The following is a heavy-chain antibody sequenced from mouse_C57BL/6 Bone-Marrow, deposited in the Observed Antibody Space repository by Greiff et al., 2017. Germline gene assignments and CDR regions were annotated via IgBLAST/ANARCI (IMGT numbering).Heavy chain of an antibody. V-gene: IGHV1-72*01. J-gene: IGHJ3*01. CDR3: ARAYDGEYDFAD. Sequence: VQLQQPGAELVTPGASVKLSCKASGYTFTSYCMHWVKQRPGRGLEWIGVIDPNSGGTKYNEKFKSKATLTVDKPSSTAYMQLRSLTSEDSAVYECARAYDGEYDFADWGKGTRVTVSA. D-gene: IGHD2-3*01. CDR2: IDPNSGGT. CDR1: GYTFTSYC.